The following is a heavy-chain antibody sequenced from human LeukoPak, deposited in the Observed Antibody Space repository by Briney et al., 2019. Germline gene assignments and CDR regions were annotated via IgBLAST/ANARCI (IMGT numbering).Heavy chain of an antibody. CDR2: IYHSGST. CDR3: ASGYCSSTSCYAIDY. CDR1: GGFISSGGYS. D-gene: IGHD2-2*01. Sequence: PSQTLSLTCAVSGGFISSGGYSWSWIRQPPGKGLEWIGYIYHSGSTYYNPSLKSRVAISVDRSKNQFSLKLSSVTAADTAVYYCASGYCSSTSCYAIDYWGQGTLVTVSS. J-gene: IGHJ4*02. V-gene: IGHV4-30-2*01.